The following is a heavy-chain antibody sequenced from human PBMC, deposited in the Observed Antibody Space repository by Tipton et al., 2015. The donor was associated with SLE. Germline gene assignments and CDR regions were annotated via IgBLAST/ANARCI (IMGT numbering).Heavy chain of an antibody. Sequence: TLSLTCTVSGGSVSSGTYYWSWIRQPPGKGLEWIGSVSSGGSTYYSPSLKSRVTISVDTSKNQFSLKLSSVTAADTAVYYCAREVYDSSGYYADYWGQGTLVTVSS. J-gene: IGHJ4*02. CDR2: VSSGGST. CDR1: GGSVSSGTYY. CDR3: AREVYDSSGYYADY. D-gene: IGHD3-22*01. V-gene: IGHV4-39*07.